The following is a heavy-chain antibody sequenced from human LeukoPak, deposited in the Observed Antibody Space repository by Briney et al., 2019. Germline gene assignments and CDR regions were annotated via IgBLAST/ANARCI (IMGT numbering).Heavy chain of an antibody. Sequence: GGSLRLSCAASGFTFSSYGMHWVRQAPGKGLEWVSFIRYDGSDKYYADSVRGRFTISRDNSKNTLYLQMNSLRAEDTAMYYCAKDLYGDYGAGYWGQGTLVTVSS. CDR2: IRYDGSDK. CDR1: GFTFSSYG. D-gene: IGHD4-17*01. J-gene: IGHJ4*02. CDR3: AKDLYGDYGAGY. V-gene: IGHV3-30*02.